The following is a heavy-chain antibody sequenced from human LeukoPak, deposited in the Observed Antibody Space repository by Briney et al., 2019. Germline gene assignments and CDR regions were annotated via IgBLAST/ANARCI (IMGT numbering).Heavy chain of an antibody. Sequence: PGGSLRLSCTASGFTFGDYAMSWFRQAPGKGLEWVGFIRSKAYGGTTEYAASVKGRLTISRDDSKSIAYLQMNSLKTEDTAVYYCAKELGYCSRDPTCYFDYWGQGTLVTVSS. D-gene: IGHD2-2*01. J-gene: IGHJ4*02. CDR1: GFTFGDYA. CDR2: IRSKAYGGTT. CDR3: AKELGYCSRDPTCYFDY. V-gene: IGHV3-49*03.